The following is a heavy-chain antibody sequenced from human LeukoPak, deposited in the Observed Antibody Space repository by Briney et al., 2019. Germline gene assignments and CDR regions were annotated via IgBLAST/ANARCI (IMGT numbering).Heavy chain of an antibody. CDR3: AKGVGYYYYYGMDV. CDR1: GFTFSSYA. D-gene: IGHD2-15*01. V-gene: IGHV3-23*01. Sequence: PGGSLRLSCAASGFTFSSYAMSWVRQAPGKGLEWVSAISGSGGSTHYADSVKGRFTISRDNSKNTLFLQMNSLRAEDTAVYCCAKGVGYYYYYGMDVWGQGTTVTVSS. CDR2: ISGSGGST. J-gene: IGHJ6*02.